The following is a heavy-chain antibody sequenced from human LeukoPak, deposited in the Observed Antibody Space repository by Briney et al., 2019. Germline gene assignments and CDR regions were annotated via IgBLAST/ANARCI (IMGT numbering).Heavy chain of an antibody. V-gene: IGHV1-2*02. CDR1: GYTFTGYY. D-gene: IGHD2-2*01. CDR2: INPNSGGT. Sequence: ASVKVSCKASGYTFTGYYMHRVRQAPGQGLEWMGWINPNSGGTNYAQKFQGRVTMTRDTSISTAYMELSRLRSDDTAVYYCARVYRYCSSTSCSYDAFDIWGQGKMVTVSS. CDR3: ARVYRYCSSTSCSYDAFDI. J-gene: IGHJ3*02.